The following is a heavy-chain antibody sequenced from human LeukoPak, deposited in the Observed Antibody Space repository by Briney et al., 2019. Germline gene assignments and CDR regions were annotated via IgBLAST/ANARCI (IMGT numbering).Heavy chain of an antibody. CDR2: VNSDGSWT. D-gene: IGHD2-2*01. J-gene: IGHJ4*02. Sequence: GSLRLSCAASGNYWMHWVRQAPGKGLVWVSHVNSDGSWTSHADSVKGRFTISKDNAKNTVYLQMNNLRTEDTAVYYCVSFYETNWGQGTLVTVSS. CDR3: VSFYETN. CDR1: GNYW. V-gene: IGHV3-74*01.